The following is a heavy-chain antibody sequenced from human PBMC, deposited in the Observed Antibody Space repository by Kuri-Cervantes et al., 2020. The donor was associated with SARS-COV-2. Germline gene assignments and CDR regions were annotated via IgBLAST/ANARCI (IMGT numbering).Heavy chain of an antibody. CDR2: INHSGST. J-gene: IGHJ6*02. V-gene: IGHV4-34*01. CDR1: GGSFSGYY. Sequence: ESLKIPCAVYGGSFSGYYWSWIRQPPGKGLEWIGEINHSGSTNYNPRLKSRVTISVDTSKNQFSLKLSSVTAADTAVYYCARGFEPYYYGMDVWGQGNTIHVSS. CDR3: ARGFEPYYYGMDV.